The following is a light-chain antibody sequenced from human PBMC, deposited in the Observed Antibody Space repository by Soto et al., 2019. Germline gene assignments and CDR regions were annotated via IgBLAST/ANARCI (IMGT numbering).Light chain of an antibody. V-gene: IGKV3-20*01. CDR1: QSVSSSY. CDR2: GAS. J-gene: IGKJ2*01. CDR3: QQYGSSHPLMDT. Sequence: EIVLTQSPGTLSLSPGERATLSCRASQSVSSSYLAWYQQKPGQAPRLLIYGASSRSTGIPDRFSGSGSGTDFTLTISRLEPEDFAVYYCQQYGSSHPLMDTVGQGTKLEIK.